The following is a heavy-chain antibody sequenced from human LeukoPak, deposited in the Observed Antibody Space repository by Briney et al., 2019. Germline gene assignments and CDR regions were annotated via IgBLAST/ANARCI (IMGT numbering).Heavy chain of an antibody. CDR3: ARGKSWVGGYLSG. D-gene: IGHD3-22*01. CDR1: GGTFSSYA. V-gene: IGHV1-69*04. J-gene: IGHJ4*02. CDR2: IIPILGIA. Sequence: ASVKVSCKASGGTFSSYAISWVRQAPGQGLEWMGRIIPILGIANYAQKFQGRVTITADKSTSTAYMELSSLRSEDTAVYYCARGKSWVGGYLSGWGQGTLVTVSS.